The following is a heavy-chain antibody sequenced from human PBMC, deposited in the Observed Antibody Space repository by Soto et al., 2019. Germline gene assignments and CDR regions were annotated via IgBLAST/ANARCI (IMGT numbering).Heavy chain of an antibody. V-gene: IGHV4-39*01. CDR2: IFYLGSS. CDR3: ARHSLAHRKNNWFDP. Sequence: SETLSLTCTVSGDSIISSDFYWGWVRQPPGKGLEWIGSIFYLGSSYYNPSLKSRVTMSVDTSKNQFSLRLRSVTAADTALYFCARHSLAHRKNNWFDPWGQGIMVTVSS. J-gene: IGHJ5*02. D-gene: IGHD3-3*02. CDR1: GDSIISSDFY.